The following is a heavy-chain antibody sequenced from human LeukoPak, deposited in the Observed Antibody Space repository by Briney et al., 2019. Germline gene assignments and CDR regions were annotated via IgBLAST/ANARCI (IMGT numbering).Heavy chain of an antibody. Sequence: SETLSLTCAVSGGSLSGYYWSWIRQPAGKGLEWIGRMSTSGSTYYNPSVKSRVTLSVDTSKKQFSLKVTSVTGADSAVYYCARDKSFPRSWESGGLDYWGQGALGTASS. J-gene: IGHJ4*02. V-gene: IGHV4-4*07. CDR3: ARDKSFPRSWESGGLDY. D-gene: IGHD6-13*01. CDR2: MSTSGST. CDR1: GGSLSGYY.